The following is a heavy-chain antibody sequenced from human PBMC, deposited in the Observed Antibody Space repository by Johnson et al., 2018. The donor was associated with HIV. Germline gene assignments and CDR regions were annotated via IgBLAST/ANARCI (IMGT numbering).Heavy chain of an antibody. Sequence: VQLVESGGGLVQPGGSLRLSCAASGFTFSSYAMSWVRQAPGKGLAWVSAISGSGGSTYYADSVTSRFTISRDNSKNTLYLQMNSLRAEDTAVYYCAKERDSGSYFDAFDLWGQGTMVTISS. CDR1: GFTFSSYA. J-gene: IGHJ3*01. V-gene: IGHV3-23*04. CDR3: AKERDSGSYFDAFDL. CDR2: ISGSGGST. D-gene: IGHD1-26*01.